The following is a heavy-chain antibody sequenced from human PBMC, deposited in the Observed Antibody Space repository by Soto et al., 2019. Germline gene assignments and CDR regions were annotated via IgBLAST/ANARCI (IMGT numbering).Heavy chain of an antibody. D-gene: IGHD6-19*01. CDR2: LSPILGTA. V-gene: IGHV1-69*13. J-gene: IGHJ6*02. Sequence: SVKVSRTSSGGTCSSYAISWVRQAPGHGLELMGGLSPILGTANYSQKCEGRVTSTADESTSTAYMELSSLRSEDTAVYYCAEPDPSIAVAGTTPTSYYYYGMDVWGQGTTVTVSS. CDR1: GGTCSSYA. CDR3: AEPDPSIAVAGTTPTSYYYYGMDV.